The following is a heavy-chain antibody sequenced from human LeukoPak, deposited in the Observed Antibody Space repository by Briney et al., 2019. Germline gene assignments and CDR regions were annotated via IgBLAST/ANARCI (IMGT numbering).Heavy chain of an antibody. CDR1: GFTFSSYA. CDR3: AKDGGGGIEWNWFDP. J-gene: IGHJ5*02. CDR2: ISGSGGST. V-gene: IGHV3-23*01. D-gene: IGHD3-16*01. Sequence: PGGSLRLSCAASGFTFSSYAMSWVRQAPGKGLEWVSAISGSGGSTYYADSVKGRFTISRDNSKNTLYLQMNSLRAEDTAVYYCAKDGGGGIEWNWFDPWGQGTLVTVSS.